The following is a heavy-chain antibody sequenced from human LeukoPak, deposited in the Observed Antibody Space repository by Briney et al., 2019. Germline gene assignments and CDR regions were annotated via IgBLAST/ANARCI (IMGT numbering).Heavy chain of an antibody. CDR2: IYYSGST. CDR1: GGSISSGDYY. Sequence: PSETLSLTCTVSGGSISSGDYYWSWIRQPPGKGLEWIGYIYYSGSTYYNPSLKSRVTISVDTSKNQFSLKLSSVTAADTAVYYCARGGTTVAMLNWFDPWGQGTLVTVSS. V-gene: IGHV4-30-4*08. CDR3: ARGGTTVAMLNWFDP. D-gene: IGHD4-17*01. J-gene: IGHJ5*02.